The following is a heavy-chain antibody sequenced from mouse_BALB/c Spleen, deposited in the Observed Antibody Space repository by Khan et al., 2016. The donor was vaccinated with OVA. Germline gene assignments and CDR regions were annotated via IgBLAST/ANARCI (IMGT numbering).Heavy chain of an antibody. CDR1: GYSITSDYA. Sequence: EVQLQESGPGLVKPSQSLSLTCTVTGYSITSDYAWNWIRQFPGNRLEWMGYISYSGRTSYTPSLKSRISITRDTSKNQFFLQLNSVTTYDTATYYCSGGRAYWGQGTLVTVSA. V-gene: IGHV3-2*02. J-gene: IGHJ3*01. D-gene: IGHD3-3*01. CDR2: ISYSGRT. CDR3: SGGRAY.